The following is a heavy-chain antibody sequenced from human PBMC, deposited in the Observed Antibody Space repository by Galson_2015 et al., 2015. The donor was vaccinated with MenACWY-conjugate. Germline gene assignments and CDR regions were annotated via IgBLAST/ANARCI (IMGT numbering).Heavy chain of an antibody. D-gene: IGHD2-21*01. CDR1: AFTFSNAY. Sequence: SLRLSCAVSAFTFSNAYMSWVRQAPGKGLEWVGRIKSQTDGGKIDYAAPVKGRFTISRDDSKNTLYLQMNSLKIEDTAVYYCTTHKPDSWGGLLFHFYMDVWGKGTTVTVSS. V-gene: IGHV3-15*01. CDR2: IKSQTDGGKI. J-gene: IGHJ6*03. CDR3: TTHKPDSWGGLLFHFYMDV.